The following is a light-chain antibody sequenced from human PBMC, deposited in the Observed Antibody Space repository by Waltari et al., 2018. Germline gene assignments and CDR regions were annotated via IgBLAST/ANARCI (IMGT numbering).Light chain of an antibody. Sequence: VILTQSPVTLSLSPGETVTLSCRASQSVGSSLAWYQQKPGQAPRLLIYSASSRATDIPDRFSGSWSGTEFTLTISSLEPEDVGVYHCYQHSSGYTFGPGTKLDVK. CDR3: YQHSSGYT. J-gene: IGKJ3*01. V-gene: IGKV3-11*01. CDR2: SAS. CDR1: QSVGSS.